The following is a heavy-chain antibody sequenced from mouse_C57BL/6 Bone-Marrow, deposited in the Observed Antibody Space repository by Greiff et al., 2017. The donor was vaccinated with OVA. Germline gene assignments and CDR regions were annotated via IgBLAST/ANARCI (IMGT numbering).Heavy chain of an antibody. CDR3: ARWGTAQATWLTYYAMDY. CDR1: GYTFTSYG. V-gene: IGHV1-81*01. CDR2: IYPRSGKT. Sequence: VQLQQSGAELARPGASVKLSCKASGYTFTSYGISWVKQRTGQGLEWIGEIYPRSGKTYYNEKFKGKATLTADKSSSTAYMELRSLTSEDSAVYFCARWGTAQATWLTYYAMDYWGQGTSVTVSS. D-gene: IGHD3-2*02. J-gene: IGHJ4*01.